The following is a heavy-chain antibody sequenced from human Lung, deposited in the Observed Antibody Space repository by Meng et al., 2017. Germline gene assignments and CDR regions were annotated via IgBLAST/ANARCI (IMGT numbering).Heavy chain of an antibody. Sequence: VQLVEAGGGLVPHGGSLRLSCAASGFTFTDHWMHWVRQGPGKGLVWVSRINRDGTKPTYADSVKGRFTISRDNAKNTLYLQMNNLRAEDTAFYYCTNDRLNHWGQGALVTVSS. CDR2: INRDGTKP. J-gene: IGHJ1*01. D-gene: IGHD1-1*01. CDR1: GFTFTDHW. V-gene: IGHV3-74*01. CDR3: TNDRLNH.